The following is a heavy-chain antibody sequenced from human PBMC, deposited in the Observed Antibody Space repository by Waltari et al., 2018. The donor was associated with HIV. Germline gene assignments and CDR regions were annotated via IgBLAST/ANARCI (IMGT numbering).Heavy chain of an antibody. CDR1: GFTFSSYW. Sequence: EVQLVESGGGLVHPGGLLRLSCAASGFTFSSYWRHCVRQAQGKGLVWVSRINSDGSSTSYADSVKGQFTISRDNAKNTLYLQMNSLRAEDTAVYYCARDPTGAARDYYFDYWGQGTLVTVSS. V-gene: IGHV3-74*01. J-gene: IGHJ4*02. CDR2: INSDGSST. D-gene: IGHD6-6*01. CDR3: ARDPTGAARDYYFDY.